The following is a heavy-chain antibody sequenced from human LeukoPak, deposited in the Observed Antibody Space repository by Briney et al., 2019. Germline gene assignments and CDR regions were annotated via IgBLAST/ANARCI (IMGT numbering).Heavy chain of an antibody. V-gene: IGHV3-9*01. Sequence: GRSLRLSCAASGFTFDDYAMHWVRQAPGKGLEWVSGISWNRGSIGYADSVKGRFTISRDNAKNSLYLQMNSLRAEDTALYYCASSWYLNYWGQGTLVTVSS. J-gene: IGHJ4*02. D-gene: IGHD6-13*01. CDR2: ISWNRGSI. CDR1: GFTFDDYA. CDR3: ASSWYLNY.